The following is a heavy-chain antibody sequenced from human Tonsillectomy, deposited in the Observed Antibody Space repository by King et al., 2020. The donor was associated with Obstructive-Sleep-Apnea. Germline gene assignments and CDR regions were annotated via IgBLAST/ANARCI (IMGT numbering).Heavy chain of an antibody. J-gene: IGHJ3*02. CDR3: ARDYYDSSGYYYQAAFDI. D-gene: IGHD3-22*01. CDR1: GGSISSGDYY. CDR2: IDYSGST. Sequence: VGASRALSRTCTVSGGSISSGDYYWGWIRQPPGKGLEWIGYIDYSGSTYYHPSLKSRVTISVAPSKNPFSLKLSSVTAADPAVYYCARDYYDSSGYYYQAAFDIWGQGTMVTVSS. V-gene: IGHV4-30-4*01.